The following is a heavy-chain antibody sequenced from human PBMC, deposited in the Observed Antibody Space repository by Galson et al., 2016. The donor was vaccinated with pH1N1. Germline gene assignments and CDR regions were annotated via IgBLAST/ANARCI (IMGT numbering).Heavy chain of an antibody. D-gene: IGHD3-22*01. CDR3: ARARDYSDSGGFYELWGQGPITAGEANTEIYMELGRLGAVDTAVYYCAGAGDYPDRGCFYAL. V-gene: IGHV1-69*13. CDR2: IIPFFRAT. Sequence: SVKVSCKASGGFLNKYAITWVRQAPGQGLEWMGRIIPFFRATKYTQKLQGRVTITADESTTKIYMELSSLRSEDTAVYYCARARDYSDSGGFYELWGQGPITAGEANTEIYMELGRLGAVDTAVYYCAGAGDYPDRGCFYALWGQGTLVIVSS. J-gene: IGHJ4*02. CDR1: GGFLNKYA.